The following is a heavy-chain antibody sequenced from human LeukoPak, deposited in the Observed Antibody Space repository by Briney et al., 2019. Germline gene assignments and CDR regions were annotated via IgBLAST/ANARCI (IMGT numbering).Heavy chain of an antibody. J-gene: IGHJ6*02. CDR2: ISYDGSNK. CDR1: GFTFCSYG. D-gene: IGHD3-10*01. Sequence: GGSLRLSCAASGFTFCSYGMRWVRQAPGKGLEWVAVISYDGSNKYYADSVKGRFTISRDNSKNTLYLQMNSLRAEDTAVYYCAKESGWFGDYYYGMDVWGQGTTVTVSS. CDR3: AKESGWFGDYYYGMDV. V-gene: IGHV3-30*18.